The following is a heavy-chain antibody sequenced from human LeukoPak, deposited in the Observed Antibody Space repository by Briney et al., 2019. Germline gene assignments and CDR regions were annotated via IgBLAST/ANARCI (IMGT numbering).Heavy chain of an antibody. CDR1: GFTFTDYY. Sequence: GGSLRLSCAASGFTFTDYYMSWIRQAPGKGLEWVSAISGSGGSTYYADSVKGRFTISRDNSKNTLYPQMNGLRAEDTAVYYCAYDPERYGVAFDIWGQGTMVTVSS. D-gene: IGHD2-15*01. J-gene: IGHJ3*02. CDR3: AYDPERYGVAFDI. CDR2: ISGSGGST. V-gene: IGHV3-23*01.